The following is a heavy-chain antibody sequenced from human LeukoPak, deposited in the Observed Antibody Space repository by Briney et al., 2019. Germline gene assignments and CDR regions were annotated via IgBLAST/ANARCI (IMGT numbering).Heavy chain of an antibody. J-gene: IGHJ6*03. CDR2: ISDSGGST. V-gene: IGHV3-23*01. D-gene: IGHD5-24*01. CDR1: GFTFSNYA. Sequence: GGPLRLSCAASGFTFSNYAMSWVRQAPGKGLEWVSSISDSGGSTFYADSVKGRFTISRDNSKNTLYLQMNSLRAEDTAVYYCAREARDGYYYYMDVWGKGTTVTISS. CDR3: AREARDGYYYYMDV.